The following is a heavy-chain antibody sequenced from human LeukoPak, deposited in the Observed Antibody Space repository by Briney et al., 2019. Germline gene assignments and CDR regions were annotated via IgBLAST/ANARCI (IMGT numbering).Heavy chain of an antibody. CDR1: GGSISSGTYY. V-gene: IGHV4-61*02. D-gene: IGHD2-21*02. J-gene: IGHJ6*03. CDR2: IYTSGST. CDR3: AREREYCGGDCYPGYMDV. Sequence: PSETLSLTCTVSGGSISSGTYYWSWIRQPAGKGLEWIGRIYTSGSTNYNPSLKSRVTISVDTSKNQFSLKLSSVTAADTAVYYCAREREYCGGDCYPGYMDVWGKGTTVTVSS.